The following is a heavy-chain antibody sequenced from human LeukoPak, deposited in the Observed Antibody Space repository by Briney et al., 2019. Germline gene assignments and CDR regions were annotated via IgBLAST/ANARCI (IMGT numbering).Heavy chain of an antibody. Sequence: RGESLKISCKGSGYSFTSYWIGWVRQMPGKGLEWMGTIYPGDSDTRYSPSFQGQVTISADKSITTAYMQWSSLKASDTAMYYCARRERQSEGSFLDYWGQGTLVIVSS. D-gene: IGHD6-25*01. CDR1: GYSFTSYW. V-gene: IGHV5-51*01. CDR2: IYPGDSDT. J-gene: IGHJ4*02. CDR3: ARRERQSEGSFLDY.